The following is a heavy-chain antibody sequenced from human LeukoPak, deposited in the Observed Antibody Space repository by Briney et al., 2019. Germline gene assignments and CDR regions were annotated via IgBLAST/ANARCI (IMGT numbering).Heavy chain of an antibody. V-gene: IGHV3-11*01. CDR2: ISSSGNIV. CDR3: ASFQWLRYFDF. J-gene: IGHJ4*02. Sequence: PGGSLRLSCAASGFTFSDYYMSWIRQAPGKGLEWVSYISSSGNIVYYTDSVKGRFTISRDNAKNSLFLQMNSLRAEDTAVYFCASFQWLRYFDFWGQGTLVTVSS. CDR1: GFTFSDYY. D-gene: IGHD5-12*01.